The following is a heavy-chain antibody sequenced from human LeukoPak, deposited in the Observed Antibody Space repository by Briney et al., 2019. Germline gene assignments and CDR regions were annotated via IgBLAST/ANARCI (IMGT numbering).Heavy chain of an antibody. CDR1: GFTFSSYS. J-gene: IGHJ2*01. D-gene: IGHD6-13*01. CDR3: AKDWGIAAAGTNWYFDL. CDR2: ISWNSGSI. V-gene: IGHV3-9*01. Sequence: GGSLRLSCAGFGFTFSSYSMNWVRQAPGKGLEWVSGISWNSGSIGYADSVKGRFTISRDNAKNSLYLQMNSLRAEDTALYYCAKDWGIAAAGTNWYFDLWGRGTLVTVSS.